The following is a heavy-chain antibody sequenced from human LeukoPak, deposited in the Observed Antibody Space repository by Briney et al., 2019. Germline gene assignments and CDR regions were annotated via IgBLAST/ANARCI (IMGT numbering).Heavy chain of an antibody. V-gene: IGHV3-23*01. CDR1: GLTFSSYA. CDR3: AKGYYDSSGYQKWFDP. D-gene: IGHD3-22*01. Sequence: PGGSLRLSCAPSGLTFSSYAMSSVRQAPGKGLEWVSAISGSGGSTYYADSVKGRFTISRDHSKNTLYLQMNSLRAEDTAVYYCAKGYYDSSGYQKWFDPWGQGTLVTVSS. CDR2: ISGSGGST. J-gene: IGHJ5*02.